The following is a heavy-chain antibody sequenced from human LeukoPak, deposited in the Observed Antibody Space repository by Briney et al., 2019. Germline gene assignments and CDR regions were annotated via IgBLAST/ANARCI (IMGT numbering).Heavy chain of an antibody. CDR2: IKQDGSEK. V-gene: IGHV3-7*01. D-gene: IGHD3-3*01. CDR1: GFTLSYYW. J-gene: IGHJ6*03. Sequence: GGSLRLSCAASGFTLSYYWMSWVRQAPGKGLEWVANIKQDGSEKYYVDSVKGRFTISRDNTRNSLYLQMNSLRVEDTAVYHCTGAFGDLWSEAVWGKGTTVTVSS. CDR3: TGAFGDLWSEAV.